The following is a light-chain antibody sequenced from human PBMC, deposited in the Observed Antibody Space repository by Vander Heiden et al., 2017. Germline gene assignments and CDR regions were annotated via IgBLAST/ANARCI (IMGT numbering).Light chain of an antibody. CDR3: SSFTDTTTLDV. Sequence: QSALTQPAPVSGYPGQSITISRTGNRRDIVTYQYVAWYQQHPGQAPKLIIYDVSSRPSGVSSSFSGSTSGNTASMTISGLQAEDEADYYCSSFTDTTTLDVFGTGTKVTVL. J-gene: IGLJ1*01. CDR1: RRDIVTYQY. V-gene: IGLV2-14*03. CDR2: DVS.